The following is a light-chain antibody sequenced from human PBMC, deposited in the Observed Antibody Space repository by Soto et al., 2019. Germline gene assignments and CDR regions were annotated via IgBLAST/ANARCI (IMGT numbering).Light chain of an antibody. CDR2: DTV. CDR1: QGIGGT. V-gene: IGKV3-15*01. J-gene: IGKJ4*01. Sequence: EIVMTQSPATLSVSPGERATLSCRASQGIGGTLAWYQQKPGHSPRLLIYDTVIRATGVPARFSGSVSGTEFTLTITSLQSGDFAIYYCQHYTNWPLTFGGGTRVESK. CDR3: QHYTNWPLT.